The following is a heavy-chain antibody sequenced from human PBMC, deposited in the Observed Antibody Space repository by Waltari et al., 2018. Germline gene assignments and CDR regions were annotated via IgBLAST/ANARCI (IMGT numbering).Heavy chain of an antibody. J-gene: IGHJ4*02. CDR2: ISDSGVVT. V-gene: IGHV3-23*01. D-gene: IGHD3-22*01. Sequence: EGHLLESGGGLVQPGGSLRLSCVASGFTFIHYARSWVRQAPGKGLEWVSGISDSGVVTKYADSVKGRFTVSRDNSKNTLYLQLNSLRAEDTAVYYCARHLYSIDYLELDNWGQGTLVTVSS. CDR1: GFTFIHYA. CDR3: ARHLYSIDYLELDN.